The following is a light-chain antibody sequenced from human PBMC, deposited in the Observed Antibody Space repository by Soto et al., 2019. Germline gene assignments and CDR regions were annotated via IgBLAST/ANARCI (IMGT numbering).Light chain of an antibody. Sequence: QPVLTQPPSVSEAPRQRVTISCSGSTSNIGNNAVDWYQQLPGKAPKLLIYYDDLLSSGVSDRFSGSKSGTSASLAISGLQSEDEADYYCAAWDDSLNAWVFGGGTKLTVL. CDR1: TSNIGNNA. CDR3: AAWDDSLNAWV. J-gene: IGLJ3*02. V-gene: IGLV1-36*01. CDR2: YDD.